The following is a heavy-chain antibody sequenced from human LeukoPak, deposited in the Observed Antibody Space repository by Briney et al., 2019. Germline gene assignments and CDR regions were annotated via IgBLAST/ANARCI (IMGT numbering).Heavy chain of an antibody. CDR3: ARMGRYCSSTSCYPRDGMDV. V-gene: IGHV3-33*08. CDR2: IWYDGSNK. CDR1: GFTFSSSV. D-gene: IGHD2-2*01. Sequence: PGGSLRLSCAASGFTFSSSVMHWVRQAPGKGLEWVAVIWYDGSNKYYADSVKGRFTISRDNSKNTLFLQMNSLRAEDTAVYYCARMGRYCSSTSCYPRDGMDVWGQGTTVTVSS. J-gene: IGHJ6*02.